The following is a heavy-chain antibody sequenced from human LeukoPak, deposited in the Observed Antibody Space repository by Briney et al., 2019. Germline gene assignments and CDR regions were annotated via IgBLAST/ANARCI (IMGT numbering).Heavy chain of an antibody. CDR1: GITVSNYA. CDR3: AKRGIVIRGILIIGFHKEAYYFDY. Sequence: PGGSLRLSCVVSGITVSNYAINWVRQAPGKGLERVSGISGSAGGKKYEDSVKGRFTISRDNSLNTVYLQMNSLRAEDTAVYFCAKRGIVIRGILIIGFHKEAYYFDYWGQGILVTVSS. CDR2: ISGSAGGK. J-gene: IGHJ4*02. V-gene: IGHV3-23*01. D-gene: IGHD3-10*01.